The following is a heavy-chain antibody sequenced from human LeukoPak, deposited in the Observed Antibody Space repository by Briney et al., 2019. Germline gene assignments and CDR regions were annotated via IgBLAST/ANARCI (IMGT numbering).Heavy chain of an antibody. CDR3: ARYQLPNYYGMDV. Sequence: PSETLSLTCTVSGGSISSSSYYWGWIRQPPGKGLEWIGSIYSGSTYYNPSLKSRVTISADTSKNQLSLKLSSVTATDTAFYYCARYQLPNYYGMDVWGQGTTVTVSS. V-gene: IGHV4-39*01. CDR2: IYSGST. CDR1: GGSISSSSYY. J-gene: IGHJ6*02. D-gene: IGHD2-2*01.